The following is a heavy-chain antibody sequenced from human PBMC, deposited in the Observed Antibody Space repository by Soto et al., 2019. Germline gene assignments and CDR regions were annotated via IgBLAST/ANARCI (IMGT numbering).Heavy chain of an antibody. CDR2: ISQTGAT. V-gene: IGHV4-30-2*01. CDR3: ARAVSPYFGTWFDP. CDR1: GGSIASGNSCS. Sequence: SETLSLTCAVSGGSIASGNSCSLACIRQPPGRGLEWIGSISQTGATSYNPSLKSRVSVSLDKSKNQFSLRLSSVSAADMAVYYCARAVSPYFGTWFDPWGQGTLVTVSS. D-gene: IGHD3-10*01. J-gene: IGHJ5*02.